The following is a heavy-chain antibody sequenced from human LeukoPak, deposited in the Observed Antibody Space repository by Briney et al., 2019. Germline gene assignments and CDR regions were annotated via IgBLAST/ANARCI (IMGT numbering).Heavy chain of an antibody. Sequence: PSETLSLTCTVSGGSISSSSYYWGWIRQPPGKGLEWIGSIYYSGSTYYNPSLKSRVTISIDTSKNQFSLKLSSVTPADTAVYYCARVHYFDSSGYYSSTYYYYMDVWGKGTTVTVSS. D-gene: IGHD3-22*01. CDR3: ARVHYFDSSGYYSSTYYYYMDV. J-gene: IGHJ6*03. CDR1: GGSISSSSYY. CDR2: IYYSGST. V-gene: IGHV4-39*07.